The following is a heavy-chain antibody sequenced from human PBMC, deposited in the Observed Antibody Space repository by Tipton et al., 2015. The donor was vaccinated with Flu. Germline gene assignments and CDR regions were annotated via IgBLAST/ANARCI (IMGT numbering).Heavy chain of an antibody. Sequence: SLRLSCTASGFTFGDYAMSWVRQAPGKGLEWVGFIRSKAYGGTTEYAASVKGRFTISRDDSKSIAYLQMNSLKTEDAAVYYCTRDLVAAAGTEGYYFDYWDQGTLVTVSS. J-gene: IGHJ4*02. D-gene: IGHD6-13*01. CDR1: GFTFGDYA. CDR2: IRSKAYGGTT. V-gene: IGHV3-49*04. CDR3: TRDLVAAAGTEGYYFDY.